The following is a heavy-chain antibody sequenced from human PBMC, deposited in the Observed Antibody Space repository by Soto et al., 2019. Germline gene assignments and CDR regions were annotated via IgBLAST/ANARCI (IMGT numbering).Heavy chain of an antibody. CDR3: AKRGGGNFPKPFHF. D-gene: IGHD3-16*01. CDR2: CTAAGRNT. V-gene: IGHV3-23*01. Sequence: GGSLRFSFAVSGLTFSDFAMSWFRKAPGKGLEWVSTCTAAGRNTFSADSVKGRFTISRDISKSTLYLHVNSLRVDDTAVYYLAKRGGGNFPKPFHFWRHGTRVTVPS. CDR1: GLTFSDFA. J-gene: IGHJ1*01.